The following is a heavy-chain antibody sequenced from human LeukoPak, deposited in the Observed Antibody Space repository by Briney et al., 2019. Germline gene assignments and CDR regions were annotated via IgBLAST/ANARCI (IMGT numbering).Heavy chain of an antibody. J-gene: IGHJ3*02. CDR1: GFTFSSYS. Sequence: GGSLRLSCAASGFTFSSYSMNWVRQAPGKGLEWVSSISSSSSYIYYADSVKGRFTISRDNAKNSLYLQMNSLRAEDTAVYYCARDRRSISSSWYSLNDAFDIWAQGTMVTVSS. CDR3: ARDRRSISSSWYSLNDAFDI. CDR2: ISSSSSYI. D-gene: IGHD6-13*01. V-gene: IGHV3-21*01.